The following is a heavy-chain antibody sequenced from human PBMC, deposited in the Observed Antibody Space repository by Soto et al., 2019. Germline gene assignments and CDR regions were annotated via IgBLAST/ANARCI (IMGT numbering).Heavy chain of an antibody. CDR3: ARSIHYDLDY. CDR1: GGSSDSGGYS. CDR2: IYHTGST. Sequence: SSTLSLTCAVSGGSSDSGGYSWSWVRQPPGKGLEWLGYIYHTGSTLYKSSLRGRISMSLDISKNRCSLKLRSVTAADTAVYFCARSIHYDLDYWGQGTPVTVSS. V-gene: IGHV4-30-2*01. D-gene: IGHD3-3*01. J-gene: IGHJ4*02.